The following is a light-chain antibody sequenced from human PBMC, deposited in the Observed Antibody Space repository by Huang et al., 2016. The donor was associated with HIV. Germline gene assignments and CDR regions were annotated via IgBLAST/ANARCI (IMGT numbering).Light chain of an antibody. J-gene: IGKJ1*01. CDR1: QIVSSN. V-gene: IGKV3-15*01. CDR2: GAS. CDR3: QQYNTWPRT. Sequence: EIVMTQSPATLSVSPGERATLSCRASQIVSSNLAWYQQKPGQAPRLLIYGASTRATGIPTRFIGSGSGTEFTLTISSLQSEDFAVYYCQQYNTWPRTFGQGTKVEIK.